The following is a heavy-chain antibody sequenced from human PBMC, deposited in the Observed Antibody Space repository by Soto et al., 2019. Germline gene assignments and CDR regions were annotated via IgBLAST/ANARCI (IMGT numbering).Heavy chain of an antibody. Sequence: SVKVSCKTSGFTFTTSAVQWVRQARGQRLEWIGWIVVGKSKTNYAQRFQDRVTITRDMSTSTVYLEMSSLTSADMAVYYCAVEILEMDVWGQGTLVTVSS. CDR3: AVEILEMDV. CDR1: GFTFTTSA. V-gene: IGHV1-58*01. CDR2: IVVGKSKT. D-gene: IGHD1-1*01. J-gene: IGHJ4*02.